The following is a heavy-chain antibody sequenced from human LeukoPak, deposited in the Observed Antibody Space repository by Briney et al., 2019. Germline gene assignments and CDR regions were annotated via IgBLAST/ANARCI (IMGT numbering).Heavy chain of an antibody. CDR2: MNQDGSEK. CDR1: GFTFSSYW. CDR3: ARDDSGPDY. V-gene: IGHV3-7*01. D-gene: IGHD6-19*01. J-gene: IGHJ4*02. Sequence: GGSLGLSCAASGFTFSSYWMSWVRQAPGKGLEWEANMNQDGSEKYYVDSVKGRFTISRDNAENSLYLQMNSLRAEDTAVYYCARDDSGPDYWGQGALVTVSS.